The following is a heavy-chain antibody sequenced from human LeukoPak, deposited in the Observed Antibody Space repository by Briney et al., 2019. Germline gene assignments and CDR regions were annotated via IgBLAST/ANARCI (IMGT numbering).Heavy chain of an antibody. CDR2: IYYSGST. V-gene: IGHV4-31*03. CDR1: GGSISSGGYY. D-gene: IGHD3-10*01. Sequence: SQTLSLTCTVSGGSISSGGYYWSWIRQHPGEGLEWIGYIYYSGSTYYNPSLKSRVTISVDTSKNQFSLRLSSVTAADTAVYYCARGYYGSGSQRFDYWGQGTLVTVSS. J-gene: IGHJ4*02. CDR3: ARGYYGSGSQRFDY.